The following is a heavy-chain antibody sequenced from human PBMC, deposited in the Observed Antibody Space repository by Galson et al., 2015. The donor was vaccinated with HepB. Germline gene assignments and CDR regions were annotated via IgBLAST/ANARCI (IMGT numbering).Heavy chain of an antibody. V-gene: IGHV1-18*01. CDR2: IGAYNGNT. J-gene: IGHJ4*02. D-gene: IGHD3-10*01. Sequence: SVKVSCKASGYTFTSYGISWVRQAPGQGLEWMGWIGAYNGNTNYAQKLQGRVTMTTDTSTSTAYMELRSLRSDDTAVYYCASSIVWYGSGSYQFDYWGQGTLVTVSS. CDR1: GYTFTSYG. CDR3: ASSIVWYGSGSYQFDY.